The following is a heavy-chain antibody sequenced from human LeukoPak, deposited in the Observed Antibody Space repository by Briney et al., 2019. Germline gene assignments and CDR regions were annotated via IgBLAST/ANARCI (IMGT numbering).Heavy chain of an antibody. V-gene: IGHV4-39*07. Sequence: SETLSLTCTVSGGSISSSSYYWGWIRQPPGKGLEWIGSIYYSGSTYYNPSLKSRVTISVDTSKNQFSLKLSSVTAADTAVYYCARVWAERRDGYKIRRLGAFDIWGQGTMVTVSS. J-gene: IGHJ3*02. CDR1: GGSISSSSYY. CDR2: IYYSGST. D-gene: IGHD5-24*01. CDR3: ARVWAERRDGYKIRRLGAFDI.